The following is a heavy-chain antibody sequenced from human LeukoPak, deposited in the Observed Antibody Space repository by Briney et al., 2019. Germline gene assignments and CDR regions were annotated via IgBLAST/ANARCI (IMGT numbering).Heavy chain of an antibody. V-gene: IGHV4-4*07. J-gene: IGHJ4*02. D-gene: IGHD3-9*01. CDR1: GGSISSYY. CDR2: IYVSGST. CDR3: ARSNYDILTGYSLYFDY. Sequence: PSETLSLTCTVSGGSISSYYWSCIRQPAGKGLEWVGRIYVSGSTNYNPSLKSRVTMSVDTSKNQFSLRLSSVTAADTAVYYCARSNYDILTGYSLYFDYWGQGTLVTVSS.